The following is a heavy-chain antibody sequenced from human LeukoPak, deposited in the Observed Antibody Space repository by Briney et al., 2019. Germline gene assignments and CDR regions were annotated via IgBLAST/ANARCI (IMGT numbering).Heavy chain of an antibody. J-gene: IGHJ4*02. Sequence: SETLSLTCAVSGYSISSGYYWGWIRQPPGKGLEWNGSIYHSGSTYYNPSLKSRVTISVDTSKNQFSLKLSSVTAADTAVYYCARDHLLAVAGFFDYWGQGTLVTVSS. V-gene: IGHV4-38-2*02. CDR2: IYHSGST. CDR3: ARDHLLAVAGFFDY. D-gene: IGHD6-19*01. CDR1: GYSISSGYY.